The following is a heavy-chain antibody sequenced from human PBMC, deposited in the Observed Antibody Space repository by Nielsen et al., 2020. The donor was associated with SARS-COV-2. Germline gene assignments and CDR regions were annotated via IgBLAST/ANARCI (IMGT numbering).Heavy chain of an antibody. V-gene: IGHV3-33*05. Sequence: GESLKISCAASGFTFSSYGMHWVRQAPGKGLEWVAVISYDGSNKYYADSVKGRFTISRDNSKNTLYLQMNSLRAEDTAVYYCAKVAPAAAGTGIHFDYWGQGTLVTVSS. CDR2: ISYDGSNK. J-gene: IGHJ4*02. D-gene: IGHD6-13*01. CDR1: GFTFSSYG. CDR3: AKVAPAAAGTGIHFDY.